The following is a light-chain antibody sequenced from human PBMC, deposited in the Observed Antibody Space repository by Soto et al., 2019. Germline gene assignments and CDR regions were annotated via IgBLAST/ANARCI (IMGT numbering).Light chain of an antibody. V-gene: IGKV3-20*01. CDR2: SAS. Sequence: EILFTQGPGTLSLSPGERATLSWRVGHSVSSSYLAWCQQKLGQAPRLIIYSASSRETGIPERFGGSGAGADYTLPISSLEPEDSEMYYCPQYGYSFWTFGQGTKVDIK. J-gene: IGKJ1*01. CDR3: PQYGYSFWT. CDR1: HSVSSSY.